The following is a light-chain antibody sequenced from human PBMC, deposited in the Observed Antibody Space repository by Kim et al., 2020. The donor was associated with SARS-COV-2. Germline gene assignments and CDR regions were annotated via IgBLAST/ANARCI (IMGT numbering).Light chain of an antibody. CDR3: QAWDSSSHV. CDR2: QDS. Sequence: VTPGQNTGITCSGDKLGDKYACWYRQQPGPYPVLVLYQDSKRPSGITERFSGSNSGNTVTLTISGTQAMAEADYSCQAWDSSSHVFGTGTKVTVL. CDR1: KLGDKY. V-gene: IGLV3-1*01. J-gene: IGLJ1*01.